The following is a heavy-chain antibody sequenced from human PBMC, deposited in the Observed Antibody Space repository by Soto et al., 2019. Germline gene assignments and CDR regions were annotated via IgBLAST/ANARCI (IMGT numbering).Heavy chain of an antibody. CDR2: ISYDGSNK. CDR3: ARDIGIAAAGTGGVY. V-gene: IGHV3-30-3*01. J-gene: IGHJ4*02. D-gene: IGHD6-13*01. CDR1: GFTFSSYA. Sequence: PGGSLRLSCAASGFTFSSYAMHWVRQAPGKGLEWVAVISYDGSNKYYADSVKGRFTISRDNSKNTLYLQMNSLRAEDTAVYYCARDIGIAAAGTGGVYWGQGTLVTVSS.